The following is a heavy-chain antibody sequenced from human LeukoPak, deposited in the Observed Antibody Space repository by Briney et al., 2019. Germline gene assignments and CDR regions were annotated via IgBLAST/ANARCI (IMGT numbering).Heavy chain of an antibody. Sequence: ASVKVSCRASGYTFTGYYIHWVRQAPGQGLEWMGWINPNTGDTNYAQKLQGRVTMTRDTSISTAYMELSRLTSDDTAVYYCARGDHWGLGDYWGQGTLVTVSS. D-gene: IGHD3-16*01. J-gene: IGHJ4*02. CDR3: ARGDHWGLGDY. CDR1: GYTFTGYY. CDR2: INPNTGDT. V-gene: IGHV1-2*02.